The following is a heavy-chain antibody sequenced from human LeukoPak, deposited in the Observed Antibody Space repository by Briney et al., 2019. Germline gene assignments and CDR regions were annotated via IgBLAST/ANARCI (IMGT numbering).Heavy chain of an antibody. CDR1: GYTLTELS. D-gene: IGHD3-9*01. CDR2: FDPEDGET. CDR3: ATGGHRGEPSSYYDILTGYYNDGGDFDY. V-gene: IGHV1-24*01. Sequence: ASVKVSCKVSGYTLTELSMHWVRQAPGKGLEWMGGFDPEDGETIHAQKFQGRVTMTEDTSTDTAYMELSSLRSEDTAVYYCATGGHRGEPSSYYDILTGYYNDGGDFDYWGQGTLVTVSS. J-gene: IGHJ4*02.